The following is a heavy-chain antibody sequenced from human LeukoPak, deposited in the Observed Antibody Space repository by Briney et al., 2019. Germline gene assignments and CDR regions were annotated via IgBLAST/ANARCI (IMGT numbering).Heavy chain of an antibody. V-gene: IGHV4-61*02. CDR2: IYTSGST. D-gene: IGHD2-2*01. Sequence: PSETLSLTCTVSVGSISSVSYYGSWIRQPAGKGLDWIGRIYTSGSTNYNPSLKSRVTISVDTSKTQFYLKLSSVTAADTAVYYCARDPERYQLPKYYHYGMDVWGKGTTVTVSS. J-gene: IGHJ6*04. CDR3: ARDPERYQLPKYYHYGMDV. CDR1: VGSISSVSYY.